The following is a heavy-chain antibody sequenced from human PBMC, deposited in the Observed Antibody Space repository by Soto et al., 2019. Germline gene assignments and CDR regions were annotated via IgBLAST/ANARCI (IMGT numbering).Heavy chain of an antibody. D-gene: IGHD3-22*01. J-gene: IGHJ4*02. CDR2: ISAYNGNT. CDR1: GYSFTSYG. Sequence: GESLKISCKGSGYSFTSYGISWVRQAPGQGLEWMGWISAYNGNTNYAQKLQGRVTMTTDTSTSTAYMELRSLRSDDTAVYYCATEVHKTYYYDSSGYYPLRYWGQGTLVTVSS. CDR3: ATEVHKTYYYDSSGYYPLRY. V-gene: IGHV1-18*01.